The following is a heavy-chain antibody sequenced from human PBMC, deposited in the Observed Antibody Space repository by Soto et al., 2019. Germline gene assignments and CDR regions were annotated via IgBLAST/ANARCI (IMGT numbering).Heavy chain of an antibody. Sequence: EVQLLESGGTSVQSGGSLTLSCAASGFRLATSAMSWVRQAPGKGLEWVSTISASGATTLYADSVKGRFTVHRDESRNTMSLEMNGLGVDVAALYFCAKTGAGVAVDVYPRGFDPWGHGTLVTVSS. D-gene: IGHD2-15*01. J-gene: IGHJ5*02. CDR2: ISASGATT. CDR3: AKTGAGVAVDVYPRGFDP. V-gene: IGHV3-23*01. CDR1: GFRLATSA.